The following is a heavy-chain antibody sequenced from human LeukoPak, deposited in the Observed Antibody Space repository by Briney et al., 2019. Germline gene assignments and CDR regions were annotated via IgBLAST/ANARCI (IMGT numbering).Heavy chain of an antibody. J-gene: IGHJ4*02. D-gene: IGHD1-26*01. V-gene: IGHV1-58*01. Sequence: SVKVSCKASGFTFSSSAVQWVRQARGQRLEWIGWIVVGSGNTNYAQKFQERVTITRDMSTSTAYMELSSLRSEDTAVYYCTSDPTFYSGRYCFDYWGQGTLVTVSS. CDR1: GFTFSSSA. CDR3: TSDPTFYSGRYCFDY. CDR2: IVVGSGNT.